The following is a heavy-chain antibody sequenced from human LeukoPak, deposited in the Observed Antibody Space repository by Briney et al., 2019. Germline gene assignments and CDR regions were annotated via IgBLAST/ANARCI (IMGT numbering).Heavy chain of an antibody. J-gene: IGHJ5*02. V-gene: IGHV3-7*01. CDR2: IKQDGSEK. CDR1: GFTFSSYA. D-gene: IGHD4-17*01. Sequence: GGSLRLSCAASGFTFSSYAMSWVRQAPGKGLEWVANIKQDGSEKYYVDSVKGRFTISRDNAKNSLYLQMNSLRAEDTTVYYCARDSMTFDLDDYGDYEGFDPWGQGTLVTVSS. CDR3: ARDSMTFDLDDYGDYEGFDP.